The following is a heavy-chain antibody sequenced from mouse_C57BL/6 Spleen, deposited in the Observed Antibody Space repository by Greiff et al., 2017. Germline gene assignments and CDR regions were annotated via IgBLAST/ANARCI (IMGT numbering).Heavy chain of an antibody. V-gene: IGHV1-15*01. J-gene: IGHJ3*01. CDR3: TRSDGNFAY. CDR2: IDPETGGT. CDR1: GYTFTDYE. Sequence: QVHVKQSGAELVRPGASVTLSCKASGYTFTDYEMHWVKQTPVHGLEWIGAIDPETGGTAYNQKFKGKAILTADKSSSTAYMELRSLASEDSAVYYCTRSDGNFAYWGQGTLVTVSA. D-gene: IGHD2-1*01.